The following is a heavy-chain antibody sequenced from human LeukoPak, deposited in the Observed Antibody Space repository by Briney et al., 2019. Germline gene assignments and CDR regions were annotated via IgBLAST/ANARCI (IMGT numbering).Heavy chain of an antibody. CDR2: INHDGSDT. D-gene: IGHD2-15*01. J-gene: IGHJ5*02. CDR3: VRGGPSTWS. CDR1: GVTFKLYW. V-gene: IGHV3-74*01. Sequence: GGSLRLSCAAFGVTFKLYWMHWVRQVPGRGPVWVSRINHDGSDTIYADSVRGRFTISRDDAKNTLYLQMNNLRAEDTAVYYCVRGGPSTWSWGQGTLVTVSS.